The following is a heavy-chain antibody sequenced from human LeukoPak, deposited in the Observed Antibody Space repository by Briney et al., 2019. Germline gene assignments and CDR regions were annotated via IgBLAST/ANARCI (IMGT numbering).Heavy chain of an antibody. CDR1: GFTFSDYY. CDR3: ARGQTYYYDSSGRGSYFDY. Sequence: GGSLRLSCAASGFTFSDYYMNWIRQAPGKGLEWVSYISSSGSTIYYADSVKGRFTISRDNAKNSLYLQMNSLRAEDTALYYCARGQTYYYDSSGRGSYFDYWGQGTLVTVSS. J-gene: IGHJ4*02. CDR2: ISSSGSTI. V-gene: IGHV3-11*01. D-gene: IGHD3-22*01.